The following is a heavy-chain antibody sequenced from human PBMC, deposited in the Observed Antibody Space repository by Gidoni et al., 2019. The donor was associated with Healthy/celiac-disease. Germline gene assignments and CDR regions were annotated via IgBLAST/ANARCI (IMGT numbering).Heavy chain of an antibody. CDR1: GGTFSSYA. CDR2: IIPIFGTA. D-gene: IGHD5-12*01. CDR3: ARDCSGYDLSRLDYYYGMDV. J-gene: IGHJ6*02. Sequence: QVQLVQSGAEVKKPGSSVKVSCKASGGTFSSYAISWVRQAPGQGLEWMGGIIPIFGTANYAQKFQGRVTITADESTSTAYMELSSLRSEDTAVYYCARDCSGYDLSRLDYYYGMDVWGQGTTVTVSS. V-gene: IGHV1-69*01.